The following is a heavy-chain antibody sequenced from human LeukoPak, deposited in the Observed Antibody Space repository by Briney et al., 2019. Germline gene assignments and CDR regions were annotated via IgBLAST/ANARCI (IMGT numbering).Heavy chain of an antibody. Sequence: GGSLRLSCAASGFTFSSYGINWVRQAPGKGLEWVSSIDVGSYAYYANSVKGRFTISRDNAKNSLYLQMNSLRVEDTAVYYCATEGIVGGGAHFDYWGQGTLVTVSS. D-gene: IGHD1-26*01. CDR1: GFTFSSYG. CDR3: ATEGIVGGGAHFDY. J-gene: IGHJ4*02. V-gene: IGHV3-21*01. CDR2: IDVGSYA.